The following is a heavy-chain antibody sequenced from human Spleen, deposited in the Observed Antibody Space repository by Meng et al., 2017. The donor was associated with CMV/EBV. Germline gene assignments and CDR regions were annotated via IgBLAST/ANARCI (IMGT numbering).Heavy chain of an antibody. CDR1: GFPLSDFY. CDR3: ARDVNYYYFAMDV. Sequence: GESLKISCAASGFPLSDFYMGWIRQAPGKGLEWISYISSNNNFVYYEDSVRGRFTISRDNAKNLLHLQMNSLRADDTAVYYCARDVNYYYFAMDVWGQGTMVTVSS. CDR2: ISSNNNFV. D-gene: IGHD2/OR15-2a*01. J-gene: IGHJ6*02. V-gene: IGHV3-11*01.